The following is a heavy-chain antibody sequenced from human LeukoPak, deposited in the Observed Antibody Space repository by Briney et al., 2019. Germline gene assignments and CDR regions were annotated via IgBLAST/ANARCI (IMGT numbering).Heavy chain of an antibody. CDR3: ATGWEMATTLEAFDI. CDR2: MNPNSGNT. V-gene: IGHV1-8*01. Sequence: ASVKVSCKASGYTFTSYDINWVRQATGQGLEWMGWMNPNSGNTGYAQKFQGRVTMTRNTSISTAYMELSSLRSEDTAVYYCATGWEMATTLEAFDIWGQGTMVTVSS. CDR1: GYTFTSYD. J-gene: IGHJ3*02. D-gene: IGHD5-24*01.